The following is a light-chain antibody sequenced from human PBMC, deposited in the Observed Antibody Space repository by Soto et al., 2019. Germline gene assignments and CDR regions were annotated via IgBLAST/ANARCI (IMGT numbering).Light chain of an antibody. J-gene: IGKJ1*01. CDR2: AAS. CDR3: QQSYSAPGT. V-gene: IGKV1-39*01. Sequence: DIQMTQSPSSLSASVGDRVAIICRASQTISSYLNWYQQKPGKAPRLLIYAASSLQSGVPSRFSGRGSGTDFTLTINRLQPEDFATYYCQQSYSAPGTFGQGTKVEIK. CDR1: QTISSY.